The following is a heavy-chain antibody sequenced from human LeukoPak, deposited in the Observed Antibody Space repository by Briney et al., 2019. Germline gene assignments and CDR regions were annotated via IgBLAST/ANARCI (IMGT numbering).Heavy chain of an antibody. V-gene: IGHV3-53*01. Sequence: QPGGSLSPLCAVSGFTVIINFMSWVRQAAGRELEWVSFIYSGVSTYSAASLKGRFTISRDNAKNPFFLQMNSLRVEDTAVYDCATDSSLNRREFRFWGQGTLLTVS. CDR2: IYSGVST. CDR3: ATDSSLNRREFRF. J-gene: IGHJ1*01. D-gene: IGHD3-22*01. CDR1: GFTVIINF.